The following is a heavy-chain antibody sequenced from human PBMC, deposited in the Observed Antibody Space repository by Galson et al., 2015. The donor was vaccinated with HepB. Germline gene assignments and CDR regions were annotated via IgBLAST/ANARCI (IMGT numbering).Heavy chain of an antibody. CDR1: GFTFSSYG. V-gene: IGHV3-33*08. CDR3: ARDGDYYDSSGYSDY. CDR2: IWYDGSNK. J-gene: IGHJ4*02. Sequence: SLRLSCAASGFTFSSYGMHWVRQAPGKGLEWVAVIWYDGSNKYYADSVKGRFTISRDNSKNTLYLQMNSLRAEDTAVYYCARDGDYYDSSGYSDYWGQGTLVTVSS. D-gene: IGHD3-22*01.